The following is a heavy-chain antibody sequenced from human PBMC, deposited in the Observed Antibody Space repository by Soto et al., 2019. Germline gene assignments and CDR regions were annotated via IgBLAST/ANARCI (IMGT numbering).Heavy chain of an antibody. Sequence: XETLSVSGIVSGGSISSSSLSWVRQPAGKGLEWIGRIYTSGSTNDNPSLKSRVTMSVDTSKNQFSLKLSYVTAEDTAVYYCGRDGIAVAGTSGYYYGMDVWGQGTPVTFSS. CDR3: GRDGIAVAGTSGYYYGMDV. V-gene: IGHV4-4*07. CDR2: IYTSGST. D-gene: IGHD6-19*01. CDR1: GGSISSSS. J-gene: IGHJ6*02.